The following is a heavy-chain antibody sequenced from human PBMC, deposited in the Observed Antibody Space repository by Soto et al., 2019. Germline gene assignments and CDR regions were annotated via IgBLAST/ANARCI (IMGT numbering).Heavy chain of an antibody. CDR1: GFTLSSHS. CDR3: ARDRYGDYDHYF. J-gene: IGHJ4*02. V-gene: IGHV3-48*04. Sequence: EVQLVESGGDLVQPGGSLRLSCAASGFTLSSHSRNWVRQAPGKGLEWVSYISSGGITIYYADSVKGRFTISRDNAEHSLFLQMNSLRAEDTDIYFCARDRYGDYDHYFWGQGTLVTVSS. CDR2: ISSGGITI. D-gene: IGHD5-12*01.